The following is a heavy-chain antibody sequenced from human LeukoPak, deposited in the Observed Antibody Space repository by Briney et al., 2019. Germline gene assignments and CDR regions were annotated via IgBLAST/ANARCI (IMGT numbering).Heavy chain of an antibody. Sequence: EASVKVSCKASGYTFTSYAMNWVRQAPGQGLEWMGWINTNTGNPTYVQGFTGRFVFSLDTSVSTAYLQISSLKAEDTAVYYCARTPGTRRDYYGSGSWSYWGQGTLVTVSS. D-gene: IGHD3-10*01. V-gene: IGHV7-4-1*02. J-gene: IGHJ4*02. CDR2: INTNTGNP. CDR3: ARTPGTRRDYYGSGSWSY. CDR1: GYTFTSYA.